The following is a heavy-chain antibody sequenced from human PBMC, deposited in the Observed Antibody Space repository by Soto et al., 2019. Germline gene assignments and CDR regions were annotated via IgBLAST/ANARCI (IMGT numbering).Heavy chain of an antibody. CDR3: ARGLDFNDAFDI. D-gene: IGHD1-1*01. Sequence: QVQLVQSGAEVKKPGASVKVSCKASGYTFTSYDINWVRQATGQGLEWMGWMNPNSGNTGHAQKYKGRVTMTRNTSISTAYRELRRLRSEDTAVYYCARGLDFNDAFDIWGQGTMVTVSS. V-gene: IGHV1-8*01. J-gene: IGHJ3*02. CDR2: MNPNSGNT. CDR1: GYTFTSYD.